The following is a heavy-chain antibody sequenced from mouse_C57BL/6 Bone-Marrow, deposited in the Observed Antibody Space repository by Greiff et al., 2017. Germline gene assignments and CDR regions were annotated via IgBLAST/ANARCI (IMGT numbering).Heavy chain of an antibody. J-gene: IGHJ2*01. CDR2: IKPSNGVT. V-gene: IGHV1-53*01. Sequence: QVQLQQPGTELVKPGASVKLSCKASGYTFPGSWMPWVKQRPGQGLEWIGNIKPSNGVTNYNEKFKSKATLTVDKSSSTAYMQLSSLTSEDSAVYYCARPPMVRKGFDYWGQGTTLTVSS. CDR3: ARPPMVRKGFDY. D-gene: IGHD2-2*01. CDR1: GYTFPGSW.